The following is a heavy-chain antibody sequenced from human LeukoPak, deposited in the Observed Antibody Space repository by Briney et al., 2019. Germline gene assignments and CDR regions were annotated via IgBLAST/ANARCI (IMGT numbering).Heavy chain of an antibody. Sequence: KSSETLSLTCTVSGGSISSGDYYWSWIRQPPGKGLEWIGYIYYSGSTYYNPSLKSRVTISVDTSKNQFSLKLSSVTAADTAVYYCARESPGPDIVVVPAAKDYYYGMDVWGQGTTVTISS. CDR2: IYYSGST. J-gene: IGHJ6*02. CDR1: GGSISSGDYY. D-gene: IGHD2-2*01. V-gene: IGHV4-30-4*01. CDR3: ARESPGPDIVVVPAAKDYYYGMDV.